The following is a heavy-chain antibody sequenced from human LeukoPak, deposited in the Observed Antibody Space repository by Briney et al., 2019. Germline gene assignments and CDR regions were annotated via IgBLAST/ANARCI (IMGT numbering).Heavy chain of an antibody. CDR3: ARGRRAAAGPGDY. J-gene: IGHJ4*02. CDR1: GGSISSYY. Sequence: SETLSLTCTVSGGSISSYYWSWIRQPAGKGLEWIGEINHSGSTNYNPSLKSRVTISVDTSKNQFSLKLSSVTAADTAVYYCARGRRAAAGPGDYWGQGTLVTVSS. CDR2: INHSGST. V-gene: IGHV4-34*01. D-gene: IGHD6-13*01.